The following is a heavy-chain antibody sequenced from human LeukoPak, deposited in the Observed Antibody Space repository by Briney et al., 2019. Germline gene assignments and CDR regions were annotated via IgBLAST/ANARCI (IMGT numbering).Heavy chain of an antibody. CDR3: ARDDGDV. CDR1: GFPFSNYW. CDR2: INEDGSGK. Sequence: GGSRSLPCVSSGFPFSNYWMKWVPKAPGKGLEWVASINEDGSGKFSVGSVKDRITISRDNTRNSLDLQINSLTVEDTAIYYCARDDGDVWGTGTTVTVSS. V-gene: IGHV3-7*01. J-gene: IGHJ6*04.